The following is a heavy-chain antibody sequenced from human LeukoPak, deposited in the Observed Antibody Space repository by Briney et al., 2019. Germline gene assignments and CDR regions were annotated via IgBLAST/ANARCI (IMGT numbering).Heavy chain of an antibody. V-gene: IGHV3-30-3*01. CDR1: GFTFTNYA. Sequence: GGSLRLSCAASGFTFTNYALHWVRQAPGKGLEWVAVISYDGTNKYYADSVKGRFTISRDNSKNTLSLQMNSLRAEDTAVYYCASSAMVRGGEEYWGQGTLVTVS. CDR2: ISYDGTNK. CDR3: ASSAMVRGGEEY. D-gene: IGHD3-10*01. J-gene: IGHJ4*02.